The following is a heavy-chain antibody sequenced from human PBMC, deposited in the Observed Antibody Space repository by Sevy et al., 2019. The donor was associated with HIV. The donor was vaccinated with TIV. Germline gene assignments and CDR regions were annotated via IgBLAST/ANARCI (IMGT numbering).Heavy chain of an antibody. CDR2: FDPQDGET. J-gene: IGHJ5*02. V-gene: IGHV1-24*01. Sequence: ASVKVSCKVSGYTLTKLSIHWVRQAPGKGLEWMGDFDPQDGETIYAERFQGRLTMTVDTSTDTAYMEASSLTSEDTAVYYCATVGLRYYSGASSYQGDWFDPWGQGTLVTVSS. CDR1: GYTLTKLS. CDR3: ATVGLRYYSGASSYQGDWFDP. D-gene: IGHD2-15*01.